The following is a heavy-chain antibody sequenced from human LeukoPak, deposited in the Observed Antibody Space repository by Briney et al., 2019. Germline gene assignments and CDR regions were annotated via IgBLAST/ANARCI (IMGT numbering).Heavy chain of an antibody. Sequence: SETLSLTCAVYGGSFSGYYWSWIRQPPGKGLEWIGEINHSGSTNYNPSLKSRVTISVDTSKNQFSLKLSSVTAADTAVYYCATSYDYVWGSYRPSVSFLNYWGQGTLVTVSS. V-gene: IGHV4-34*01. CDR3: ATSYDYVWGSYRPSVSFLNY. J-gene: IGHJ4*02. D-gene: IGHD3-16*02. CDR1: GGSFSGYY. CDR2: INHSGST.